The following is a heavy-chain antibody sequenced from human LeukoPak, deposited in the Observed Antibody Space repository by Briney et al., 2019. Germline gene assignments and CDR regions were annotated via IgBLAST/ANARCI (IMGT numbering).Heavy chain of an antibody. CDR2: ISSSSSYI. V-gene: IGHV3-21*01. Sequence: GESLRLSCAASGFTFSNYGMHWVRQAPGKGLEWVSSISSSSSYIYYADSVKGRFTISRDNAKNSLYLQMNSLRAEDTAVYYCARRRRGVDWCYCLDYWGQGTLVTVSS. D-gene: IGHD3-10*01. J-gene: IGHJ4*02. CDR1: GFTFSNYG. CDR3: ARRRRGVDWCYCLDY.